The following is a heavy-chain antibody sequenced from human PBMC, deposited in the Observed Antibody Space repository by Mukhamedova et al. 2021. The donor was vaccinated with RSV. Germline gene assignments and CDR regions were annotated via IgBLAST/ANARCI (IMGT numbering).Heavy chain of an antibody. V-gene: IGHV1-18*01. Sequence: GNTNYAQKVQGRITMTTDTSTRTVYMELRSLRSFDTAVYYCARGSVAGKDYSYMNVWGKGSTVTVSS. CDR2: GNT. J-gene: IGHJ6*03. D-gene: IGHD4-23*01. CDR3: ARGSVAGKDYSYMNV.